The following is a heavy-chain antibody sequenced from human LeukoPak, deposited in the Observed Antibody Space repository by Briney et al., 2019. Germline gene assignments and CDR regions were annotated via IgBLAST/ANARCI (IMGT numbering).Heavy chain of an antibody. Sequence: PGGSLRLSCAASGFTVSSNDMSWVRQAPGKGLEWVSVIYSGGSTDYTDSVMGRFTISRDNSKNTLYLQMNSLRAEDTAVYFCARGPRGFDPWGQGTLVTVSS. CDR2: IYSGGST. J-gene: IGHJ5*02. V-gene: IGHV3-53*01. CDR3: ARGPRGFDP. CDR1: GFTVSSND.